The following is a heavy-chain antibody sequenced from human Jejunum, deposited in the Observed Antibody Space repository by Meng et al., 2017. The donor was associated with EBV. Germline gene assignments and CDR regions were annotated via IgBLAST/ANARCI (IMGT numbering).Heavy chain of an antibody. V-gene: IGHV4-4*02. D-gene: IGHD1-26*01. J-gene: IGHJ4*02. CDR2: IYRSGST. CDR1: GDCGSSSKW. Sequence: GRGRGAGAGRVKPSGPRSLTWAVAGDCGSSSKWWGGVGQPPGKGLEWIAEIYRSGSTNYNPSLKSRVTISVDKSKNQFSLKLSSVTAADTAVYYCARGWEYSWKDWGQGTLVTVSS. CDR3: ARGWEYSWKD.